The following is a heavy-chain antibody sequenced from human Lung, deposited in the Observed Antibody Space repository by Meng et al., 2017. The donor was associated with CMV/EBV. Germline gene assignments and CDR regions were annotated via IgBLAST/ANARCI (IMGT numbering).Heavy chain of an antibody. V-gene: IGHV7-4-1*02. D-gene: IGHD2/OR15-2a*01. CDR2: ISTNTGTP. CDR3: ARGGNFDP. Sequence: QVQLVQSGSELKKTGALVKVSGKAAGYPFSTYTINWVRQAHGRGLEWMGWISTNTGTPTYTQGFTGRFVFSLDTSVSTAYLQISSLKAEDTAVYYCARGGNFDPWGQGTLVTVSS. J-gene: IGHJ5*02. CDR1: GYPFSTYT.